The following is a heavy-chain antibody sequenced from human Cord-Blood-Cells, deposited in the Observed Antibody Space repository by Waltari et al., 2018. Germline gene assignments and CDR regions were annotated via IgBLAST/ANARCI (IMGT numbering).Heavy chain of an antibody. Sequence: QVQLVQSGAEVKKPGASVKVSCKASGYTFTSYGISWVRQAPGQGLEWMGWISPYNGNPNYAQKLQGRVTMTTDTSTSTAYMELRSLRSDDTAVYYCARSRLGSSWYYYYYYMDVWGKGTTVTVSS. CDR3: ARSRLGSSWYYYYYYMDV. V-gene: IGHV1-18*01. D-gene: IGHD6-13*01. CDR2: ISPYNGNP. J-gene: IGHJ6*03. CDR1: GYTFTSYG.